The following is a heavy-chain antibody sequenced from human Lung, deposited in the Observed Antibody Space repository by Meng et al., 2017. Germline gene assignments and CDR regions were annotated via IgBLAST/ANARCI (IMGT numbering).Heavy chain of an antibody. CDR2: IYNSGST. CDR3: ARGQKGYFDL. J-gene: IGHJ2*01. CDR1: GGSINSSNYY. Sequence: QVQLQESGPGLVKPSQTLSLTCTVSGGSINSSNYYWSRIRQPPGKGLEWSGHIYNSGSTYYNPSLKSRITISVDTSKNQFSLKLSSVTAADTAVYYCARGQKGYFDLWGRGTLVTVSS. V-gene: IGHV4-30-4*01.